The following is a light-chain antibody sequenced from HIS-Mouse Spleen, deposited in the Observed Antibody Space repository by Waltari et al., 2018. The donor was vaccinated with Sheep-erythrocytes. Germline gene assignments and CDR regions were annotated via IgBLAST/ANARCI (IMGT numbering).Light chain of an antibody. CDR3: QQSYSTPQFT. CDR2: AAA. Sequence: DIQMTQSPSSLSASVGDRVTITCRASQSISSYLNWYQQKPGEAPKHLIYAAASLQSGVPSRFSDSGSGTDFTLTISSLQPEDFATYYCQQSYSTPQFTFGPGTKVDIK. CDR1: QSISSY. J-gene: IGKJ3*01. V-gene: IGKV1-39*01.